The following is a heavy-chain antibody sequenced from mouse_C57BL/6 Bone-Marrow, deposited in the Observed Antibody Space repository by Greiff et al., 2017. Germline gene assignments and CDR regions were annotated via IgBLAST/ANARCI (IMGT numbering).Heavy chain of an antibody. V-gene: IGHV5-4*03. CDR3: ARRGLRVYFDY. Sequence: EVNVVESGGGLVKPGGSLKLSCAASGFTFSSYAMSWVRQTPEKRLEWVATISDGGSYTYYPDNVKGRFTISRDNAKNNLYLQMSHLKSEDTAMYYCARRGLRVYFDYWGQGTTLTVSS. CDR2: ISDGGSYT. CDR1: GFTFSSYA. D-gene: IGHD3-3*01. J-gene: IGHJ2*01.